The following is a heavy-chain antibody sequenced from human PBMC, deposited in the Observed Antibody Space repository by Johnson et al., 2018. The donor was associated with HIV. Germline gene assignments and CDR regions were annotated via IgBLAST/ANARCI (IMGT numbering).Heavy chain of an antibody. CDR3: AKSKEILAAGGTADDAFDI. J-gene: IGHJ3*02. Sequence: VQLVESGGGVVPPGRSLRLSCAASGFTFSSYAMHWVRQAPGKGLEGVAFIRYDGSNKNYADSVKGRFTISRDNSKNTLYLQMSSLRAEDTAVYYCAKSKEILAAGGTADDAFDIWGQGTMVTVSS. CDR2: IRYDGSNK. V-gene: IGHV3-30*02. D-gene: IGHD6-13*01. CDR1: GFTFSSYA.